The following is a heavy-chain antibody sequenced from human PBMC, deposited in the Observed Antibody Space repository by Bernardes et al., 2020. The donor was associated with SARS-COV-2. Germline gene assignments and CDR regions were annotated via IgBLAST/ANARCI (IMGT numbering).Heavy chain of an antibody. CDR1: GFTFSSYG. CDR2: ISYDGSNK. CDR3: AKDEGGYCSSTSCYGSGELDY. Sequence: GGSLRLSCAASGFTFSSYGMHWVRQAPGKGLEWVAVISYDGSNKYYADSVKGRFTISRDNSKNTLYLQMNSLRAEDTAVYYCAKDEGGYCSSTSCYGSGELDYWGQGTLVTVSS. J-gene: IGHJ4*02. V-gene: IGHV3-30*18. D-gene: IGHD2-2*01.